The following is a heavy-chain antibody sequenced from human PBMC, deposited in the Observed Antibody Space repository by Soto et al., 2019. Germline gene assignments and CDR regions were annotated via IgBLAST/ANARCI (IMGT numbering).Heavy chain of an antibody. CDR1: GGSISSSSYY. D-gene: IGHD6-19*01. J-gene: IGHJ5*02. CDR2: IYYSGSI. V-gene: IGHV4-39*01. Sequence: QLQLQESGPGLVKPSETLSLTCSVSGGSISSSSYYWGWIRQPPGKGLEWIGSIYYSGSIYYNPSLKSRATXSXDXXKNQFSLKLSSVTAAETAVYYCARQSSGWYNWFDPWGQGTLVTVSS. CDR3: ARQSSGWYNWFDP.